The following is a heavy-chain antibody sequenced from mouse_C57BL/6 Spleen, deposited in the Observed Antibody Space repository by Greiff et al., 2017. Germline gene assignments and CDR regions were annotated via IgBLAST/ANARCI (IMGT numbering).Heavy chain of an antibody. CDR2: IDPSDSYT. V-gene: IGHV1-50*01. CDR1: GYTFTSYW. J-gene: IGHJ1*03. Sequence: QVQLQQPGAELVKPGASVKLSCKASGYTFTSYWMQWVKQRPGQGLEWIGEIDPSDSYTNYNHKFKGKATLTVDTSSSTAYMQRSSLTSEDSAVYYCARWGDYDGGTGWYFEVWGTGTTVTVSS. CDR3: ARWGDYDGGTGWYFEV. D-gene: IGHD2-4*01.